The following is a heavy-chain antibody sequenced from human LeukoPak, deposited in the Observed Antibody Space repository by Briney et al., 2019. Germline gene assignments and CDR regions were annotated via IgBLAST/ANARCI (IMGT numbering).Heavy chain of an antibody. CDR2: IYHSGTT. Sequence: PSETLSLTCTVSGGSIYGGGYYWSWIRQPPGKGLEWIGYIYHSGTTYYNPSLKSRVTISIDRSKNQFSLKLSSVTAADTAVYYCARDDSSGYYYFQHWGQGTLVTVSS. J-gene: IGHJ1*01. D-gene: IGHD3-22*01. CDR3: ARDDSSGYYYFQH. CDR1: GGSIYGGGYY. V-gene: IGHV4-30-2*01.